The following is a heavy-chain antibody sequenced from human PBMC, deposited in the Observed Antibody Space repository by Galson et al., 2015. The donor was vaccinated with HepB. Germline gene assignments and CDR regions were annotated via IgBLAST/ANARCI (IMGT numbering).Heavy chain of an antibody. V-gene: IGHV3-73*01. CDR3: TSPDYTTTGFDS. D-gene: IGHD1-1*01. CDR1: GFTFSGSV. CDR2: IRSKTNNYAT. J-gene: IGHJ4*02. Sequence: SLRLSCAASGFTFSGSVLHWVRQASGKGLEWVGRIRSKTNNYATDIAESVKGRFTISRDDSTNTAYLQMNSLKTEDTAVYYCTSPDYTTTGFDSWGQGTLVTVSS.